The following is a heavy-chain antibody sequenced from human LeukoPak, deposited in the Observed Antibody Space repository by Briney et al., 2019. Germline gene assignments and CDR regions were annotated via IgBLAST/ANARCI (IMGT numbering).Heavy chain of an antibody. Sequence: SETLSLTCTVSGGSISSYYWSWIRQPAGKGLEWMGRIYTSGSTNYNPSLKSRVTMSVDTSKNQFSLKLSSVTAADTAVYYCARVGMVRGATYNWFDPWGQGTLVTVSS. CDR1: GGSISSYY. J-gene: IGHJ5*02. CDR2: IYTSGST. CDR3: ARVGMVRGATYNWFDP. D-gene: IGHD3-10*01. V-gene: IGHV4-4*07.